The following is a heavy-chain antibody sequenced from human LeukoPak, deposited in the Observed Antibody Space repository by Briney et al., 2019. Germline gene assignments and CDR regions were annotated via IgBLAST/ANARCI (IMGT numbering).Heavy chain of an antibody. D-gene: IGHD6-13*01. V-gene: IGHV1-2*02. J-gene: IGHJ4*02. CDR1: GYTFTGHY. CDR2: INGNTGDT. Sequence: ASVKVSCKASGYTFTGHYVHWERQAPGRGLEWMGWINGNTGDTNYAQRFQGRVTMIRETSISTMYMELSRLRSDDTAVYYCAREYSSSLFDYWGQGTLVTVSS. CDR3: AREYSSSLFDY.